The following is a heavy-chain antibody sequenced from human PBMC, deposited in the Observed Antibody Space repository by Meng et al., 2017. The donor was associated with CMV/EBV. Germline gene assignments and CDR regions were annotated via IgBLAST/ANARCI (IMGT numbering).Heavy chain of an antibody. V-gene: IGHV3-21*01. J-gene: IGHJ4*02. Sequence: GESLKISCAASGFTFSSYSMNWVRQAPGKGLEWVSSISSRSSYIYYADSVKGRFTISRDNAKNSLYLQMNSLRAEDTAVYYCARDRRAVAGPFGYYFDYWGQGTLVTVSS. CDR1: GFTFSSYS. D-gene: IGHD6-19*01. CDR3: ARDRRAVAGPFGYYFDY. CDR2: ISSRSSYI.